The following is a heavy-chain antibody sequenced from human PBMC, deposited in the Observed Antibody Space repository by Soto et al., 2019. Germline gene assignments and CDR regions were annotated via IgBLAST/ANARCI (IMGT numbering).Heavy chain of an antibody. D-gene: IGHD3-10*01. V-gene: IGHV4-39*01. Sequence: QLQVQESGPGLVKPSETLSLTCTASGGSISNINHYWGWIRHPPGKGLEWIGIIYYSGTTYYNPSLKSRVTISVDTSKNQLSLKVTSVTAADTAVYYCARRTYGSGNDWGQGTLVTVSS. J-gene: IGHJ4*02. CDR3: ARRTYGSGND. CDR2: IYYSGTT. CDR1: GGSISNINHY.